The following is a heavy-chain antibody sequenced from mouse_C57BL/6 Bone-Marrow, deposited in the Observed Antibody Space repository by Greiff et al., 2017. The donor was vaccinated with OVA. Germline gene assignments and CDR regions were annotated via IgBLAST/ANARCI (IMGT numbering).Heavy chain of an antibody. CDR1: GFTFSNYW. V-gene: IGHV6-3*01. CDR3: PGGGGATGWGDY. Sequence: EVMLVESGGGLVQPGGSMKLSCVASGFTFSNYWMNWVRQSPEKGLEWVAQIRLKSDNYATHYAESVKGRFTISRDDSKSSVYLHINNLRAEDPRCYSCPGGGGATGWGDYWGQGPTLTVSS. J-gene: IGHJ2*01. D-gene: IGHD1-1*01. CDR2: IRLKSDNYAT.